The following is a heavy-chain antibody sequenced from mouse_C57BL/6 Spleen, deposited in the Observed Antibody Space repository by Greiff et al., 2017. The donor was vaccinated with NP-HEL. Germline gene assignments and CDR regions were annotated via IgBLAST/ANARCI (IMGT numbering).Heavy chain of an antibody. CDR3: ARSNWAPYYFDY. D-gene: IGHD4-1*02. V-gene: IGHV1-80*01. Sequence: QVQLQQSGAELVKPGASVKISCKASGYAFSSYWMNWVKQRPGKGLEWIGQIYPGDGDTNYNGKFKGKATLTADKSSSTAYMQLSSLTSEDSAVYFCARSNWAPYYFDYWGQGTTLTVSS. CDR1: GYAFSSYW. J-gene: IGHJ2*01. CDR2: IYPGDGDT.